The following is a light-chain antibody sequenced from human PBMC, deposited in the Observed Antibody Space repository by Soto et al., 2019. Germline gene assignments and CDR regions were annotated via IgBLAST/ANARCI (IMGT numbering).Light chain of an antibody. Sequence: EIVMTQSPATLSVSPGEGATLSCKASQNVYNNLAWYQQRPGQPPSLLIYDASTRATGISARFSGSGYGTEFSLTISGRQSEDFAVDFCQQCRNWPLIFGGGTKVEIK. J-gene: IGKJ4*01. CDR3: QQCRNWPLI. CDR1: QNVYNN. CDR2: DAS. V-gene: IGKV3-15*01.